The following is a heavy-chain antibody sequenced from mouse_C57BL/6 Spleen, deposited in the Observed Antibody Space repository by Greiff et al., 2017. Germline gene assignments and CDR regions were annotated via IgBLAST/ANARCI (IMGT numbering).Heavy chain of an antibody. CDR1: GFTFSDYY. CDR3: ARVYDGLLEGYYFDY. V-gene: IGHV5-16*01. D-gene: IGHD2-3*01. Sequence: EVHLVESEGGLVQPGSSMKLSCTASGFTFSDYYMAWVRQVPEKGLEWVANINYDGSSTYYLDSLKSRFIISRDNAKNILYLQMSSLKSEDTATYYCARVYDGLLEGYYFDYWGQGTTLTVSS. J-gene: IGHJ2*01. CDR2: INYDGSST.